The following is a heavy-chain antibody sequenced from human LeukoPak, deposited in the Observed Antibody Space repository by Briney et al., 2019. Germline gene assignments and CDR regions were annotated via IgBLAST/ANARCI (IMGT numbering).Heavy chain of an antibody. CDR2: ISGSGVDT. CDR1: GFTFSNYA. D-gene: IGHD3-22*01. CDR3: ARAQGYYYDSSGYRDHDAFDI. J-gene: IGHJ3*02. Sequence: TTGGSLRLSCAASGFTFSNYAMHWVRQAPGKGPEWVSAISGSGVDTYYADSVKGRFTISRDNAKNSLYLQMNSLRAEDTAVYYCARAQGYYYDSSGYRDHDAFDIWGQGTTVTVSS. V-gene: IGHV3-21*01.